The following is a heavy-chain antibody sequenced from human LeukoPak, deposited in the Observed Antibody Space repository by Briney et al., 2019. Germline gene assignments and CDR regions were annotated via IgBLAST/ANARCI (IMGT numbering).Heavy chain of an antibody. D-gene: IGHD6-13*01. Sequence: ASVKVSCKVSGYTLTELSMHWVRQAPGKGLEWMGGFDPEDGETIYAQKFQGRVTMTEDTSTDTAYMELSSLRSEDTAVYYCARTSSRGGSFDYWGQGTLVTVSS. V-gene: IGHV1-24*01. CDR1: GYTLTELS. J-gene: IGHJ4*02. CDR2: FDPEDGET. CDR3: ARTSSRGGSFDY.